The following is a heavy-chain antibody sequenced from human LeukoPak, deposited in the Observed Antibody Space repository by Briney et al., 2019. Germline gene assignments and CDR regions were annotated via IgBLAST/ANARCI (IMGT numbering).Heavy chain of an antibody. J-gene: IGHJ5*02. CDR2: INWNGGST. V-gene: IGHV3-20*01. CDR3: ARDLTSENWFDP. CDR1: GSTFDDYG. D-gene: IGHD6-6*01. Sequence: PGGSLRLFCAASGSTFDDYGMSWVRQAPGKGLEWVSGINWNGGSTGYADSVKGRFTISRDNAKNSLYLQMNSLRAEDTALYHCARDLTSENWFDPWGQGTLVTVSS.